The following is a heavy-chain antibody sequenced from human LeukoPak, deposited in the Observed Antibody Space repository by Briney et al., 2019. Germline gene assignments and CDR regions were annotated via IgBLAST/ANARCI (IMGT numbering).Heavy chain of an antibody. CDR3: ARDRDYYDSSGIPEYYFDY. J-gene: IGHJ4*02. D-gene: IGHD3-22*01. V-gene: IGHV1-69*05. CDR2: IIPIFGTA. Sequence: SVKVSCKASGGTFSSYAISWVRQAPGQGLEWMGRIIPIFGTANYAQKFQGRVTITTDESTSTAYMELSSLRSEDTAVYYCARDRDYYDSSGIPEYYFDYWGQGTLVTVSS. CDR1: GGTFSSYA.